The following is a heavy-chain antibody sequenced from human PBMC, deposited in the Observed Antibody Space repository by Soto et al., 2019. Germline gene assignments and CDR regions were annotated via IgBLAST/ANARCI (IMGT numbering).Heavy chain of an antibody. Sequence: GASVKVSCKASGYTFTSYYMHWVRQAPGQGLEWMGIINPSGGSTSYAQKFQGRVTMTRDTSTSTVYMELSSLRSEDTAVYYCAKNTYYYGPGVYYYYGMDVWGQGTTVTAP. CDR3: AKNTYYYGPGVYYYYGMDV. D-gene: IGHD3-10*01. CDR1: GYTFTSYY. CDR2: INPSGGST. J-gene: IGHJ6*02. V-gene: IGHV1-46*01.